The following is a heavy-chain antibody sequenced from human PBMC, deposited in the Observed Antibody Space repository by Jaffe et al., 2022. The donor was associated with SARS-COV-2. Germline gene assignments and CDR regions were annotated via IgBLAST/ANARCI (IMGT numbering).Heavy chain of an antibody. CDR2: ISGSGGST. CDR1: GFTFSSYA. CDR3: AKEQGSWYGSPRSDMDV. J-gene: IGHJ6*03. D-gene: IGHD6-13*01. V-gene: IGHV3-23*04. Sequence: ELQLVESGGGLVQPGGSLRLSCAASGFTFSSYAMSWVRQAPGKGLEWVSAISGSGGSTYYADSVKGRFTISRDNSKNTLYLQMNSLRAEDTAVYYCAKEQGSWYGSPRSDMDVWGKGTTVTVSS.